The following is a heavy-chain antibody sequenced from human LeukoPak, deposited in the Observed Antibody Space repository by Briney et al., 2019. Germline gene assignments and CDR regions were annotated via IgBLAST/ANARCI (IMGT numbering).Heavy chain of an antibody. CDR2: IYPGDSDT. V-gene: IGHV5-51*01. J-gene: IGHJ5*01. D-gene: IGHD2-21*02. Sequence: GESLKISCKGSGYSFTNYWIGWVRQMPGKGLEWMGIIYPGDSDTRYRPSFQGQVTISADKSISTAYLQWDSLKASDTAMYYCARRATTLNGDYYHDSWGQGTLVTVSS. CDR1: GYSFTNYW. CDR3: ARRATTLNGDYYHDS.